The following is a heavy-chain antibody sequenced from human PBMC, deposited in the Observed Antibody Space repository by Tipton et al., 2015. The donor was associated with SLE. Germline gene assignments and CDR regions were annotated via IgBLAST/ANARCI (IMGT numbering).Heavy chain of an antibody. CDR1: GGSISSGGHY. V-gene: IGHV4-61*02. D-gene: IGHD3-10*01. J-gene: IGHJ2*01. CDR2: IHASGSSGST. Sequence: TLSLTCTVSGGSISSGGHYWSWIRQPAGKGLEWIGRIHASGSSGSTEYNPSLKSRVTISVDTSKNQFSLKLSSVTAADPAVYYCARDRRGWYFDLWGRGTLVTVSS. CDR3: ARDRRGWYFDL.